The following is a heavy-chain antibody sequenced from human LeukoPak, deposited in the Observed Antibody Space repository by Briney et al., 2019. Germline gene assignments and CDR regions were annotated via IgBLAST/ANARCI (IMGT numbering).Heavy chain of an antibody. CDR2: IFPSGGEI. V-gene: IGHV3-23*01. Sequence: GGSLRLSCEASGFTFSTFAMIWVRQPPGKGLEWVSSIFPSGGEIHYADSVMGRFTISRDNAKSTLSLQMNSLRAEDTAVYYCAKEQSTYYDFWSGYPPLDYWGQGTLVTVSS. CDR3: AKEQSTYYDFWSGYPPLDY. D-gene: IGHD3-3*01. CDR1: GFTFSTFA. J-gene: IGHJ4*02.